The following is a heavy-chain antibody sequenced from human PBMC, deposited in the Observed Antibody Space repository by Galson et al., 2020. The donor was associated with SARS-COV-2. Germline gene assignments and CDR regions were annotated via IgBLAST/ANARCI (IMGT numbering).Heavy chain of an antibody. CDR1: GASINNYF. V-gene: IGHV4-59*01. CDR3: ASQTIFGVVAYFQH. Sequence: SETLSLTCTVPGASINNYFWSWIRQPPGKGLEWIGYITYSGRTNYNPSLKSRVTISVDTSQNQFSLSLNSVTAAATAVYYCASQTIFGVVAYFQHWGQGTQVIVSS. D-gene: IGHD3-3*01. CDR2: ITYSGRT. J-gene: IGHJ1*01.